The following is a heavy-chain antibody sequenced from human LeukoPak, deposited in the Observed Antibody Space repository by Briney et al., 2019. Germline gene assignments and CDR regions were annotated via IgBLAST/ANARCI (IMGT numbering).Heavy chain of an antibody. CDR1: GFTFSSYA. D-gene: IGHD5-12*01. CDR3: TRSFRGYDFYYFDY. V-gene: IGHV3-23*01. CDR2: ISGSGGST. Sequence: SGASLRLSCAASGFTFSSYAMNWARQAPGKGLEWVSSISGSGGSTFYTDSVKGRFTISRDNSKNTLYLQMNSLRADDTAVYYCTRSFRGYDFYYFDYWGQGILVTVSS. J-gene: IGHJ4*02.